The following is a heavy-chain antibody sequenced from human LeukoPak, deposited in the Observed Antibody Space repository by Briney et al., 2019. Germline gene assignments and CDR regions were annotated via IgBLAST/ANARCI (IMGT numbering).Heavy chain of an antibody. J-gene: IGHJ4*02. Sequence: GASVKASCKASGYTFTSYGISWVRQAPGQGLEWMGWISAYNGNTNYAQKLQGRVTMTTDTSTSTAYMELRSLRSDDTAVYYCARGPLGYSGYDYGGWGQGTLVTVSS. V-gene: IGHV1-18*01. CDR3: ARGPLGYSGYDYGG. D-gene: IGHD5-12*01. CDR1: GYTFTSYG. CDR2: ISAYNGNT.